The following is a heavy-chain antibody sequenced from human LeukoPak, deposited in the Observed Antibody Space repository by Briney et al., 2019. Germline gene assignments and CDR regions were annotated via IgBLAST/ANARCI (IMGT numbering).Heavy chain of an antibody. CDR1: GYTLTELS. Sequence: ASVKVSCKVSGYTLTELSMHWVRQAPGKGLEWMGGFDPEDCETIYAQKFQGRVTMTEDTSTDTAYMELSSLRSEDTAVYYCATGRRWLEAFDIWGQGTMVTVSS. J-gene: IGHJ3*02. CDR2: FDPEDCET. D-gene: IGHD3-22*01. CDR3: ATGRRWLEAFDI. V-gene: IGHV1-24*01.